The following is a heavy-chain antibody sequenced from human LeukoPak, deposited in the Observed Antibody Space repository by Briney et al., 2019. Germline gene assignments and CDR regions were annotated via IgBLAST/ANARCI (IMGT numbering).Heavy chain of an antibody. V-gene: IGHV3-23*01. D-gene: IGHD2-15*01. CDR3: AMTMKYCSGGTCQEAFEI. CDR2: ISGSGGRT. CDR1: GFTFSTHA. J-gene: IGHJ3*02. Sequence: GGSLRLSCAASGFTFSTHAMSWVRQAPGKGLEWVSAISGSGGRTYHADSVKGRFTISRDNSKNTLFLQMNSLRAEGTAIYYCAMTMKYCSGGTCQEAFEIWGQGTMVTVSS.